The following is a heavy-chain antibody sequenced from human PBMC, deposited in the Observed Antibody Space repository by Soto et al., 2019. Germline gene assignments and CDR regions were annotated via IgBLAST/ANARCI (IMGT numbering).Heavy chain of an antibody. V-gene: IGHV4-34*01. Sequence: SETLSLTCAVYGGSLSGYYWSWIRQPPGKGLEWIGEINHSGSTNYNPSLKSRVTISVDTSKNQFSLKLSSVTAADTAVYYCARARTVYYYYGMDVWGQGTTVTVS. CDR2: INHSGST. CDR1: GGSLSGYY. CDR3: ARARTVYYYYGMDV. J-gene: IGHJ6*02.